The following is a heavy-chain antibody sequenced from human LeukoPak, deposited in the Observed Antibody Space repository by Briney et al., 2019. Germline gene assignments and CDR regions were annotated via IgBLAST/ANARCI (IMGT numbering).Heavy chain of an antibody. Sequence: GGSLRLSCAASGFTFRNYAMSWVRQDPRKGLQWVSAITGNDGRTYYTDSVKGRFTISRDNFRNTVILQMSSLTAEDTAVYYWARVNVARGVDFDLWGQGTLVTVSS. V-gene: IGHV3-23*01. CDR2: ITGNDGRT. D-gene: IGHD3-10*01. CDR1: GFTFRNYA. CDR3: ARVNVARGVDFDL. J-gene: IGHJ4*02.